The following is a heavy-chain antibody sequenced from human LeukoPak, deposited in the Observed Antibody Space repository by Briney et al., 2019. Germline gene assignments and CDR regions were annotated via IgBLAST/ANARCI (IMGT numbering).Heavy chain of an antibody. J-gene: IGHJ4*02. D-gene: IGHD2-21*01. CDR3: ARDKVRAPLHTVGHFDK. CDR2: IYSGGSK. Sequence: GGSLRLSCAASGFTVSSNYMSWVRQAPGKGLEWVSVIYSGGSKYYAESAKGRLTTSRNNDMNSQYLQKHSLRADDTAICYCARDKVRAPLHTVGHFDKWGQGTLVTVSS. V-gene: IGHV3-66*01. CDR1: GFTVSSNY.